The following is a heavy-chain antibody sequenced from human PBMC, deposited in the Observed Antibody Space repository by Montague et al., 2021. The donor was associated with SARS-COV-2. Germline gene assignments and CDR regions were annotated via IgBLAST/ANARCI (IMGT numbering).Heavy chain of an antibody. V-gene: IGHV4-34*01. CDR3: ARGGLAGGNYDIWSFSYTSPLDY. D-gene: IGHD3-3*01. J-gene: IGHJ4*02. CDR2: INHRGST. Sequence: SETLSLTCAVYGGTFSAHSWNWVRQSPGKGLEWIGEINHRGSTTYMSSLKSRVTMSVDTSKNQFSLKLSSVTAADTAIYYCARGGLAGGNYDIWSFSYTSPLDYWDQGTLVTVSS. CDR1: GGTFSAHS.